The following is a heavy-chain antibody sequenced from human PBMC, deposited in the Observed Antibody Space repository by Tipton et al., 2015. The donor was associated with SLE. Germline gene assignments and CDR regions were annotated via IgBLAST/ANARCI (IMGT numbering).Heavy chain of an antibody. D-gene: IGHD6-19*01. J-gene: IGHJ1*01. CDR1: GFTFSSYA. CDR3: ATSVAPRTGPVRHFQH. CDR2: ISGSGGST. Sequence: SLRLSCAASGFTFSSYAMSWVRQAPGKGLEWVSAISGSGGSTYYADSVKGRFTISRDNSKNTLYLQMNSLRAEDTAVYYCATSVAPRTGPVRHFQHWGQGTLVTVSS. V-gene: IGHV3-23*01.